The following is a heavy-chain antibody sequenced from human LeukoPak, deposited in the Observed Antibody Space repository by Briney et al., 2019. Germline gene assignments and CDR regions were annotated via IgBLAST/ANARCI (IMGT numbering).Heavy chain of an antibody. Sequence: ASVKVSCKASGGTFSSYAISWVRQAPGQGLEWMGWISAYNGNTNYAQKLQGRVTMTTDTSTSTAYMELRSLRSEDTAVYYCARGAKYYDFWSGYSSGAFDIWGQGTMVTVSS. V-gene: IGHV1-18*01. J-gene: IGHJ3*02. CDR2: ISAYNGNT. CDR3: ARGAKYYDFWSGYSSGAFDI. CDR1: GGTFSSYA. D-gene: IGHD3-3*01.